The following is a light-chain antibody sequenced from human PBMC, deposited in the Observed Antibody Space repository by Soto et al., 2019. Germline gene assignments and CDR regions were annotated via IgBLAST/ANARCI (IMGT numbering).Light chain of an antibody. J-gene: IGLJ2*01. CDR2: HNS. Sequence: QAVVTQPPSVSGAPGQRVTISCTGSSSTIGAGYYVHWYQHLPGTAPKLLIYHNSNRPSGVPDRFSASKSGTSASLAITGLQAEDEADYYCQSYDSSLNGHVVFGGGTKLTVL. V-gene: IGLV1-40*01. CDR1: SSTIGAGYY. CDR3: QSYDSSLNGHVV.